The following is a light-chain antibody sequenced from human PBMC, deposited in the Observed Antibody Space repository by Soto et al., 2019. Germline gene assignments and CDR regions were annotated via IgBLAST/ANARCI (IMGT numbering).Light chain of an antibody. J-gene: IGKJ1*01. V-gene: IGKV1-5*03. CDR1: QSISSW. CDR3: QHYNSYSEA. CDR2: KAS. Sequence: DIQMTQSPSTLSASVGHRVTITCRASQSISSWLAWYQQKPGKAPKLLIYKASTLKSGVPSRFSGSGSRTEFTLTISSLQPDDFATYYCQHYNSYSEAFGQGTKVDIK.